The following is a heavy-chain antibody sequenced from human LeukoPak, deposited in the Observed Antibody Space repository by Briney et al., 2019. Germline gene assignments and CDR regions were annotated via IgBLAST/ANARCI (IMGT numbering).Heavy chain of an antibody. CDR2: INSDGSST. J-gene: IGHJ5*02. Sequence: GGSLRLSCAASGFTFSSYWMHWVRQAPGKGLVWVSRINSDGSSTSYADSVKGRFTISRDNAKNTLYLQMNSLRAEDTAVYYCAGELYSSGWTQYNWFDPWGQGTLVTVSS. D-gene: IGHD6-19*01. V-gene: IGHV3-74*01. CDR1: GFTFSSYW. CDR3: AGELYSSGWTQYNWFDP.